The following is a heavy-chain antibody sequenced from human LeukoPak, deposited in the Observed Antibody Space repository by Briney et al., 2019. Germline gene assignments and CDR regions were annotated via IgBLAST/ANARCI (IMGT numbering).Heavy chain of an antibody. V-gene: IGHV4-30-2*01. J-gene: IGHJ4*02. D-gene: IGHD3-22*01. Sequence: PSETLSLTCIVSGGSISSGGYCWSWIRQPPGKGLEWIGYIYHSGSTHYNPSLKSRVTISGDRSQNQFSLKLSSVTAADTAVYYCARGNHYDSSGYDYWGQGTLATVSS. CDR3: ARGNHYDSSGYDY. CDR2: IYHSGST. CDR1: GGSISSGGYC.